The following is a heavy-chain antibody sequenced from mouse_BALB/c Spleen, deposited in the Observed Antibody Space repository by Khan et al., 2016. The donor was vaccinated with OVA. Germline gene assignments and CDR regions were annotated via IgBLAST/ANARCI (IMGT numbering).Heavy chain of an antibody. Sequence: QVQLKQSGAELVRPGSSVKISCKASGYTFSSSWMNWVKQRPGQGLERIGQIFPGDGDTNYNGKFKGKATLTADKSSRTAYMQLISLTSEDSAVYFCASYYGSRFAYWGQGTLVTVSA. V-gene: IGHV1-80*01. CDR3: ASYYGSRFAY. D-gene: IGHD1-1*01. CDR1: GYTFSSSW. J-gene: IGHJ3*01. CDR2: IFPGDGDT.